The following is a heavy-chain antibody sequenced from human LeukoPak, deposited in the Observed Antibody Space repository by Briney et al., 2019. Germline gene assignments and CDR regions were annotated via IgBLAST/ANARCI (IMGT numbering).Heavy chain of an antibody. J-gene: IGHJ4*02. V-gene: IGHV4-39*01. CDR2: IFYSGHT. CDR3: AGRWGSMVRGRTVFDY. Sequence: SSETLSLTCTVSGGSLSSSNYYWVWIRQPPGKGLEWIGTIFYSGHTHYNPSLQSRVTMSVDTSRNQFSLNLNSVTAADTAVYHCAGRWGSMVRGRTVFDYWGQGTLVTVSS. D-gene: IGHD3-10*01. CDR1: GGSLSSSNYY.